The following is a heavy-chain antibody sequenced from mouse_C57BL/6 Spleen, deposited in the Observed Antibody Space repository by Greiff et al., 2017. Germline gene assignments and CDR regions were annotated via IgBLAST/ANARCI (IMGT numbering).Heavy chain of an antibody. V-gene: IGHV1-52*01. CDR2: IDPSDSET. D-gene: IGHD1-1*01. J-gene: IGHJ3*01. CDR1: GYTFTSYW. Sequence: QVQLQQPGAELVRPGSSVKLSCKASGYTFTSYWMHWVKQRPIQGLEWIGNIDPSDSETHYNQKFKDKATLTVDKASSTAYMQLSSLTSEDSAVYYCARDYYGSRSAYWGQGTLVTVSA. CDR3: ARDYYGSRSAY.